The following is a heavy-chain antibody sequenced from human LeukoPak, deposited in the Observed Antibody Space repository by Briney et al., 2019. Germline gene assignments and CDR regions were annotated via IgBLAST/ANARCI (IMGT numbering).Heavy chain of an antibody. CDR1: GGSISSYY. Sequence: KPSETLSLTCTVSGGSISSYYWSWIRQPPGKGLEWIGYIYYSGSTNYNPSLKSRVTISVDTSKNQFSLKLSSVTAADAAVYHCARGWATDAFDIWGQGTMVTVSS. CDR3: ARGWATDAFDI. D-gene: IGHD5-12*01. J-gene: IGHJ3*02. V-gene: IGHV4-59*01. CDR2: IYYSGST.